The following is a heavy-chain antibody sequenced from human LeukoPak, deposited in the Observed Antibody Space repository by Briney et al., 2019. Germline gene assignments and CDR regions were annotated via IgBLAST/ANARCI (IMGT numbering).Heavy chain of an antibody. CDR1: GFTFSSYG. CDR2: ISYDGGNK. V-gene: IGHV3-30*18. Sequence: GGSLRLSCAASGFTFSSYGMHWVRQAPGKGLEWVAVISYDGGNKYYADSVKGRFTISRDNSKNTLYLQMNSLRAEDTAVYYCAKGDDYGDYGSDYWGQGTLVTVSS. D-gene: IGHD4-17*01. CDR3: AKGDDYGDYGSDY. J-gene: IGHJ4*02.